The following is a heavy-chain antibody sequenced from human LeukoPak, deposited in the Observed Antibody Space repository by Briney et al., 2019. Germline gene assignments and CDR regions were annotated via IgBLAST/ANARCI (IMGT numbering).Heavy chain of an antibody. V-gene: IGHV4-4*02. D-gene: IGHD2-2*01. Sequence: SETLSLTCAVSGGSISSSNWWSWVRQPPGKGLEWIGEIYHSGSTNYNPSLKSRVTISVDKSKNQFSLKLSSVTAADTAVYYCARGTRLIVVVPAARADWFDPWGQGTLVTVSS. CDR3: ARGTRLIVVVPAARADWFDP. CDR2: IYHSGST. J-gene: IGHJ5*02. CDR1: GGSISSSNW.